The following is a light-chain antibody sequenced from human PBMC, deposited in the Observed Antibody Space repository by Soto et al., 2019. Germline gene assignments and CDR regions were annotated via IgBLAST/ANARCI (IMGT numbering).Light chain of an antibody. CDR1: SSNIGSNT. Sequence: QAVLTQPPSACGTPGQRVTISCSGSSSNIGSNTVNWYQQLPGTAPKLLIYSNNQRPSGVPDRFSGSKSGTSASLAISGLQSEDEADYYCAAWDDSLNEVFGTGTKVTVL. J-gene: IGLJ1*01. V-gene: IGLV1-44*01. CDR2: SNN. CDR3: AAWDDSLNEV.